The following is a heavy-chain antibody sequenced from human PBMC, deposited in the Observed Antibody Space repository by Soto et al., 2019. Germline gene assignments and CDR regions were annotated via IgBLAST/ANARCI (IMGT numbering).Heavy chain of an antibody. V-gene: IGHV4-30-2*01. D-gene: IGHD3-10*01. CDR2: FGGST. Sequence: PSETLSLTCAVSGGSISSGDYSWNWIRQPPGKGLEWIGYFGGSTYYNPSLQSRVTMSVDRSRNQFSLKLNSVTAADTAVYYCARVRREFDTSGPVDYWGQGTLVTVSS. J-gene: IGHJ4*02. CDR3: ARVRREFDTSGPVDY. CDR1: GGSISSGDYS.